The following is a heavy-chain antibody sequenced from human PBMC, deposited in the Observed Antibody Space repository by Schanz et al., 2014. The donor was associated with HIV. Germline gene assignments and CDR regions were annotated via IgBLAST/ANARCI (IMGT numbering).Heavy chain of an antibody. CDR1: GFTFDDYA. CDR3: ASQYPLGYCSFGSCAPFGY. CDR2: ITWNSGSK. V-gene: IGHV3-9*01. D-gene: IGHD2-15*01. Sequence: EVQLVESGGGLVQPGRSLRLSCAASGFTFDDYAMHWVRQAPGKGLEWVSGITWNSGSKGYADSVKGRFTISRDNAKTAVVVQMNSWRAENTAVFFCASQYPLGYCSFGSCAPFGYWGQGTLVTVSS. J-gene: IGHJ4*02.